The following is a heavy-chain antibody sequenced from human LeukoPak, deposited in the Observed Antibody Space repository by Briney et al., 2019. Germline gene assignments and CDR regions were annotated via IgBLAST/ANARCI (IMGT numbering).Heavy chain of an antibody. CDR1: GFVFSGSP. D-gene: IGHD7-27*01. Sequence: GGSLRLSCAASGFVFSGSPMHWVRQTSGKGLEWVGRIRSKANNYATAYGASLKGRFTVSRDDSKNTAYLQMNSLRAEDTAVYYCAKALKLGTFDYWGQGTLVTVSS. CDR2: IRSKANNYAT. V-gene: IGHV3-73*01. J-gene: IGHJ4*02. CDR3: AKALKLGTFDY.